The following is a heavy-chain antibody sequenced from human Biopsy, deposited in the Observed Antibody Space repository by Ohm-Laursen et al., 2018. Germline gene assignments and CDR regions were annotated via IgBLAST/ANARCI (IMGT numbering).Heavy chain of an antibody. J-gene: IGHJ4*02. V-gene: IGHV1-69*10. CDR2: IVPILGHL. CDR1: GGPSSNYA. Sequence: VKISCKTSGGPSSNYAFSWVRQAPGQGLEWVGRIVPILGHLNYAQRFQGRVSITADKSTTYVYMELSRLTPGDTAVYYCAADADGYYTEFDYWGPGTLVTVSS. D-gene: IGHD3-3*01. CDR3: AADADGYYTEFDY.